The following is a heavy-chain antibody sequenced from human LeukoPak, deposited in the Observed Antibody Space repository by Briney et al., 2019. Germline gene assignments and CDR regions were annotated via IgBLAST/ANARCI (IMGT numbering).Heavy chain of an antibody. V-gene: IGHV3-30*04. D-gene: IGHD1-26*01. Sequence: GGSLRLSCAASGFTFSSYAMHWVRQAPGKGLEWVALIPYDGSNKYYADSVKGRFTVSRDNSKNTLYLQMNSLRAEDTAVYYCAKDDGGSYYIYYYYMDVWGKGTTVTISS. J-gene: IGHJ6*03. CDR3: AKDDGGSYYIYYYYMDV. CDR1: GFTFSSYA. CDR2: IPYDGSNK.